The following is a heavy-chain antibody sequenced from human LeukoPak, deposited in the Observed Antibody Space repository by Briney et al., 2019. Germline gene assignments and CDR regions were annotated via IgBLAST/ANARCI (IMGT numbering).Heavy chain of an antibody. D-gene: IGHD2-15*01. CDR1: GYTFTAYY. Sequence: ASVKVSCKASGYTFTAYYVHWVRQAPGQGLEWMGRINPNSGGSNFAQKFQGRVTMTRDTSISTVYMELSSLRSDDTAVYYCARDSDFGCSGGSCYSWVYWGQGTLVTVSS. CDR3: ARDSDFGCSGGSCYSWVY. V-gene: IGHV1-2*06. CDR2: INPNSGGS. J-gene: IGHJ4*02.